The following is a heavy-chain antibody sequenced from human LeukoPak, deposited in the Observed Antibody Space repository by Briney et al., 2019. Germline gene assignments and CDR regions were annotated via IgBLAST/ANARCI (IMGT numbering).Heavy chain of an antibody. V-gene: IGHV3-48*03. D-gene: IGHD5-24*01. CDR2: ISSSGSTI. Sequence: GGSLRLSCAASGFTISSYEMNWVRQAPGKGLEWVSYISSSGSTIYYADSVKGRFTISRDNAKNSLYLQMNSLRAEDTAVYYCAGARDGYNYRRYFQHWGQGTLVAVSS. J-gene: IGHJ1*01. CDR1: GFTISSYE. CDR3: AGARDGYNYRRYFQH.